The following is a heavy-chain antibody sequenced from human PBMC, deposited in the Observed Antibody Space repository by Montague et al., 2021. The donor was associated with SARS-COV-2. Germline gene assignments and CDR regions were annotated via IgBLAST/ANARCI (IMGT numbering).Heavy chain of an antibody. J-gene: IGHJ4*02. D-gene: IGHD6-19*01. Sequence: IYSSGTTSYNPSLKSRVTISGDTSRNQLSVRLSSVTAADTAVYYCARSTSGWFIYWGQGTLVTVSS. V-gene: IGHV4-39*01. CDR3: ARSTSGWFIY. CDR2: IYSSGTT.